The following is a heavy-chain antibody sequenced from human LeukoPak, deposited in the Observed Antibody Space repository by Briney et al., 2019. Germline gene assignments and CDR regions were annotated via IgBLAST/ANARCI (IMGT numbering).Heavy chain of an antibody. D-gene: IGHD2-21*02. V-gene: IGHV3-21*01. CDR2: INSSSCYI. J-gene: IGHJ1*01. Sequence: GGSLRLSCAASGFIFNRYSMNWVRQAPGKGLEWVSSINSSSCYIYYADSVKGRFTISRDNAKNSLYLQMNSLRAEDTAVYYCARGVIAYCGGDCYSSYFQHWGQGTLVTVSS. CDR1: GFIFNRYS. CDR3: ARGVIAYCGGDCYSSYFQH.